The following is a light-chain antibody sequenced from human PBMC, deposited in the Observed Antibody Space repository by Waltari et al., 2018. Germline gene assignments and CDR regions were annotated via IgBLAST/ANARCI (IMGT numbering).Light chain of an antibody. J-gene: IGKJ1*01. CDR1: QSLLYSSNNKNY. Sequence: VMTQSPDSLAVSLGERPTINCKSSQSLLYSSNNKNYLAWYQQKPGQPPKLLIYWASTRESGVPDRFSGSGSGTDFTLTISSLQAEDVAVYYCQQYYSTPLTFGQGTKVEIK. V-gene: IGKV4-1*01. CDR3: QQYYSTPLT. CDR2: WAS.